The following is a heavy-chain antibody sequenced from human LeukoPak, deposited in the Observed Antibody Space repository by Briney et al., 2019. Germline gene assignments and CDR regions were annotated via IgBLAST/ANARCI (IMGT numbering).Heavy chain of an antibody. Sequence: SETLSLTCTVSGGSISSYYWSWIRQPPGKGLEWIGYIYYSGSTNYNPSLKSRVTISVDTSKNQFSLKLSSVTAADTAVYYCARGSVAGNIWFDPWGQGTLVTVSS. CDR1: GGSISSYY. J-gene: IGHJ5*02. V-gene: IGHV4-59*01. D-gene: IGHD6-19*01. CDR3: ARGSVAGNIWFDP. CDR2: IYYSGST.